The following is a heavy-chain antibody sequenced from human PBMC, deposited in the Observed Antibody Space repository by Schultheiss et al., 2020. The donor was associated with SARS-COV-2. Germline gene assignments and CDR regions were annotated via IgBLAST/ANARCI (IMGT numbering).Heavy chain of an antibody. D-gene: IGHD3-3*01. Sequence: SETLSLTCTVSGGSISSGGYYWRWIRQHPGKGLEWIGYIYYSGSTYYNPSLKSRVTISVDTSKNQFSLKLSSVTAADTAVYYCARVQIFGVTNRYYYYGMDVWGQGTTVTVSS. J-gene: IGHJ6*02. CDR1: GGSISSGGYY. V-gene: IGHV4-31*03. CDR2: IYYSGST. CDR3: ARVQIFGVTNRYYYYGMDV.